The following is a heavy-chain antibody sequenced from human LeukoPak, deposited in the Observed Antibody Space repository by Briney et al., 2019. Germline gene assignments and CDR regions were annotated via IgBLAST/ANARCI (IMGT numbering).Heavy chain of an antibody. V-gene: IGHV4-59*08. CDR2: IYYSGST. Sequence: PSETLSLTCTVSGGSISSYYWSWIRQPPGKGLEWIGYIYYSGSTNYNPSLKSRVTISVDTSKNQFSLKLSSVTAADTAVYYCARHGAVVVPAAIWFDPWGQGTLVTVSS. J-gene: IGHJ5*02. CDR3: ARHGAVVVPAAIWFDP. D-gene: IGHD2-2*01. CDR1: GGSISSYY.